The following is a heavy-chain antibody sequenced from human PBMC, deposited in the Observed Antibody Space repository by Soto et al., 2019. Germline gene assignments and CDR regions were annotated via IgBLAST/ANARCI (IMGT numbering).Heavy chain of an antibody. J-gene: IGHJ5*02. V-gene: IGHV4-59*01. CDR2: IYYSGST. D-gene: IGHD4-17*01. Sequence: SETLSLTCTVSGGSISSYYWSWIRQPPGKGLEWIGYIYYSGSTNYNPSLKSRVTISVDTSKNQFSLKLSSVTAADTAVYYCARDTDYGHNWFDPWGQGTLVTVSS. CDR1: GGSISSYY. CDR3: ARDTDYGHNWFDP.